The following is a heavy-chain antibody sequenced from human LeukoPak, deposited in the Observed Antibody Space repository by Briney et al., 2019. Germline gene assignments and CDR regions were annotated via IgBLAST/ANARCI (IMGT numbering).Heavy chain of an antibody. J-gene: IGHJ4*02. D-gene: IGHD3-10*01. Sequence: SETLSLTCTVSGGSISSYYWSWIRQPPGKGLEWIGYIFYSGNTKYNPSLKSRVTISVDTSKNQFSLKLTSVTAADAAVYYCARRMYDSGSYYFDYWGQGTLVTVPS. CDR1: GGSISSYY. V-gene: IGHV4-59*08. CDR3: ARRMYDSGSYYFDY. CDR2: IFYSGNT.